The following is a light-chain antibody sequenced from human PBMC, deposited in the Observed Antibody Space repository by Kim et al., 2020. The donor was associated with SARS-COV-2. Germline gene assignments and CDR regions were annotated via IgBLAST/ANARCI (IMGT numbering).Light chain of an antibody. Sequence: ASVGDRVIITCRASQGINNYLAWYQQKPGKGPKLLIYGASTLQSGVPSRFSGSGSGTDFTLTISSLQPEDFAIYHCQQLNRYPWTFGQGTKVEIK. CDR1: QGINNY. CDR2: GAS. J-gene: IGKJ1*01. V-gene: IGKV1-9*01. CDR3: QQLNRYPWT.